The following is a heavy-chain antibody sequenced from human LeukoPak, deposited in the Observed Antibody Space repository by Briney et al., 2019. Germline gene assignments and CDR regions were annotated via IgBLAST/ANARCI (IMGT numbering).Heavy chain of an antibody. D-gene: IGHD3-3*01. CDR1: GYTFTGYY. CDR3: ARGLDKYDYWSGYYLAD. V-gene: IGHV1-2*02. CDR2: INPNSGGT. J-gene: IGHJ4*02. Sequence: GASVKVSXKASGYTFTGYYMYWVRQAPGQGLEWMGWINPNSGGTNYAQTFQGRVTMTRDTSISTAYMELSRLRSDDTAVYYCARGLDKYDYWSGYYLADWGQGTLVTVSS.